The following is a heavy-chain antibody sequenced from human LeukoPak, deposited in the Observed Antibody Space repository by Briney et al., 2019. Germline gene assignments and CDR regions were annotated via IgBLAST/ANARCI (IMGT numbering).Heavy chain of an antibody. V-gene: IGHV3-64*01. D-gene: IGHD2-21*02. J-gene: IGHJ4*02. CDR2: ISSNGGST. Sequence: QPGGSLRLSCATSGFTFSNYAVSWVRQAPGKGLEYVSAISSNGGSTYYANSVKGRFTISRDNSKNTLYLQMGSLRAEDMAVYYCARDLRLKELAYCGGDCLDYWGQGTLVTVSS. CDR1: GFTFSNYA. CDR3: ARDLRLKELAYCGGDCLDY.